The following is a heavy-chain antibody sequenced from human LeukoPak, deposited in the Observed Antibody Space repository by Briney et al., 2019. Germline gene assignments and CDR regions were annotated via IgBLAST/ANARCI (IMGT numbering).Heavy chain of an antibody. CDR2: ISGSGGST. V-gene: IGHV3-23*01. Sequence: GGSLRLSCAASGFTFSSYAMSWVRQAPGKGLERVSAISGSGGSTYYADSVKGRFTISRDNSKNTLYLQMNSLRAEDTAVYYCATQWRDYYYYYYMDVWGKGTTVTVSS. CDR3: ATQWRDYYYYYYMDV. D-gene: IGHD6-19*01. CDR1: GFTFSSYA. J-gene: IGHJ6*03.